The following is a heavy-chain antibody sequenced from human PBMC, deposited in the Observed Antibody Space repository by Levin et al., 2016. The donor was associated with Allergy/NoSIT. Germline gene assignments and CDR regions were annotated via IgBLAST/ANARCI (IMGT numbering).Heavy chain of an antibody. D-gene: IGHD3-3*01. CDR3: AAEGVFGDLYGMDV. J-gene: IGHJ6*02. CDR1: GFTFTSSA. Sequence: SVKVSCKASGFTFTSSAMQWVRQARGQRLEWIGWIVVGSGNTNYAQKFQERVTITRDMSTSTAYMELSSLRSEDTAVYYCAAEGVFGDLYGMDVWGQGTTVTVSS. V-gene: IGHV1-58*02. CDR2: IVVGSGNT.